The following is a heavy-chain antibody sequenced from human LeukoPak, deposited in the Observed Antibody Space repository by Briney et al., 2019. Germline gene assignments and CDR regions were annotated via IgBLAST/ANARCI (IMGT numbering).Heavy chain of an antibody. D-gene: IGHD3-3*01. CDR3: ARGPARRFLEWLSLDY. CDR2: IIPIFGTA. Sequence: ASVKVSCKASGGTFSSYAISWVRQAPGQGLEWMGGIIPIFGTANYAQKFQGRVTITRDESTSTAYMELSRLRSEDTAVYYCARGPARRFLEWLSLDYWGQGTLVTVSS. V-gene: IGHV1-69*05. J-gene: IGHJ4*02. CDR1: GGTFSSYA.